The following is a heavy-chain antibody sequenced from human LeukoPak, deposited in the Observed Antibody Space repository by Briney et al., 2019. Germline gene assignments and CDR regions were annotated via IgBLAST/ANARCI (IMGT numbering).Heavy chain of an antibody. CDR2: IKQDGSEK. J-gene: IGHJ6*03. D-gene: IGHD6-6*01. CDR1: GFTFSSFR. CDR3: AREGSIAARANYYYYMDV. V-gene: IGHV3-7*01. Sequence: PGGSLRLSCAASGFTFSSFRMSWVRLAPGKGREWVANIKQDGSEKYHVDSVKGRFTISRDNAKNSLYLRMNSLRAEDTAVYYCAREGSIAARANYYYYMDVWGKGTTVTVSS.